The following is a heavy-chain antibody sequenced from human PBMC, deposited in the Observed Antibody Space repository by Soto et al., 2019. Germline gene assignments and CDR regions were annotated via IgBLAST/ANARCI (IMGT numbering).Heavy chain of an antibody. CDR1: GFTFSYG. CDR2: ISYDSSNK. CDR3: AKLVIGYCSGHTCDDY. D-gene: IGHD2-15*01. J-gene: IGHJ4*02. V-gene: IGHV3-30*18. Sequence: VQLLESGGGLIQPGGSLRLSCAASGFTFSYGIHWLRQAPGKGLEWVAYISYDSSNKFYGDSVKGRFTISRDNSKNTLFLQVKSRRAEDTAVYYCAKLVIGYCSGHTCDDYWGQGTLVAVSS.